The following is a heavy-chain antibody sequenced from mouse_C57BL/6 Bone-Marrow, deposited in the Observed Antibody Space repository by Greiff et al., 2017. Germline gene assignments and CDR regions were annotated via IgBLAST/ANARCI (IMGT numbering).Heavy chain of an antibody. CDR3: ATYDSNDGLSRDY. D-gene: IGHD2-5*01. CDR2: IYPGGGYT. J-gene: IGHJ4*01. Sequence: QVQLQESGAELVRPGTSVKMSCKASGYTFTNYWIGWAKQRPGHGLEWIGDIYPGGGYTNYNEKFKGKATLTADKSSSTAYMQFSSLTSEDSAIYYRATYDSNDGLSRDYWGQGTSVTVSS. V-gene: IGHV1-63*01. CDR1: GYTFTNYW.